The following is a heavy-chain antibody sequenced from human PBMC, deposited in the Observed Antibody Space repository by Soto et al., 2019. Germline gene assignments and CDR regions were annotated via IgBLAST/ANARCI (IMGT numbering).Heavy chain of an antibody. J-gene: IGHJ5*01. Sequence: QVQVVESGGGVVQPGTSLRLSCAASGFTFSTYGMHWVRQAPGKGLEWVAVISYDGSNKNYVDSVKGRFTISRDNSKNTVYLQMNSLRAEDTDVYHCATSLGVYYDSSGLFGYLGHGTLVTVSS. CDR2: ISYDGSNK. CDR3: ATSLGVYYDSSGLFGY. D-gene: IGHD3-22*01. V-gene: IGHV3-30*03. CDR1: GFTFSTYG.